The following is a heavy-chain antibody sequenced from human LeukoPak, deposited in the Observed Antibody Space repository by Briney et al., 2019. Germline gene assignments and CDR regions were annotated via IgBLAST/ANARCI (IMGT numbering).Heavy chain of an antibody. CDR1: GFTFSTYS. CDR2: ISSASTTI. CDR3: ARDSDYYYMDV. V-gene: IGHV3-48*01. D-gene: IGHD3-10*01. J-gene: IGHJ6*03. Sequence: PGGSLRLXCAASGFTFSTYSMNWVRQAPGKGLEWVSYISSASTTINYADSVKGRFTISRDNAKNSLYLQMNSLRAEDTAVYYCARDSDYYYMDVWGKGTTVTVSS.